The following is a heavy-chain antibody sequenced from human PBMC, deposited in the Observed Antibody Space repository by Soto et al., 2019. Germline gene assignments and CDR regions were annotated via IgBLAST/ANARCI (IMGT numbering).Heavy chain of an antibody. D-gene: IGHD3-3*01. Sequence: QITLKESGPTLVKPTQTLTLTCTFSGFSLSTSGVGVGWIRQPPGKALEWLALIYWNDDKRYSPSLKSRLTITTDTSKNQVVLTMTNMDPVDTATYYCAHTSPYYDFWSGYYSDNWFDPWGQGTLVTVSS. J-gene: IGHJ5*02. V-gene: IGHV2-5*01. CDR1: GFSLSTSGVG. CDR3: AHTSPYYDFWSGYYSDNWFDP. CDR2: IYWNDDK.